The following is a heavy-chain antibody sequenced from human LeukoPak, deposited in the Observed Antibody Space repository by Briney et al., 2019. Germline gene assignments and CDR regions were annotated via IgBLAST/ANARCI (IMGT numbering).Heavy chain of an antibody. D-gene: IGHD4-17*01. CDR2: IRYYGSDK. J-gene: IGHJ4*02. V-gene: IGHV3-30*02. CDR1: GFTFSVYG. CDR3: AKDDYGDYLPLDY. Sequence: GGSLRLSCAASGFTFSVYGMHWVRHAPDKGLEWVAFIRYYGSDKYYADPVKGRLTISRDNPKHTLYLQMNSLRAEDTAVYYCAKDDYGDYLPLDYWGQGTLVTVTS.